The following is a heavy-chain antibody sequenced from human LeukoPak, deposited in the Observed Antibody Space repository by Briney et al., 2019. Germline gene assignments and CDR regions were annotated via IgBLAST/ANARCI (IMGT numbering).Heavy chain of an antibody. CDR1: GYSISSGYY. Sequence: SETLSLTCAVSGYSISSGYYWGWIRQPPGKGLEWIGSIYHSGSTYYNPSLKSRVTISVDTSKNQFSLKLSSVTAADTAVYYCARHSLYYGSGSYYRFDYWGQGTLVTVSS. V-gene: IGHV4-38-2*01. J-gene: IGHJ4*02. CDR2: IYHSGST. D-gene: IGHD3-10*01. CDR3: ARHSLYYGSGSYYRFDY.